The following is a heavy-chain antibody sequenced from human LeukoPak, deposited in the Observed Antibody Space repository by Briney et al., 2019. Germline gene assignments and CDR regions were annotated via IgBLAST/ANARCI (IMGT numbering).Heavy chain of an antibody. V-gene: IGHV3-53*05. Sequence: GGSLRLSCAASGFTVSSNYMSWVRQAPGKGLEWVSVIYSGGSTYYADSVKGRFTISRDNSKNTLYLQMNSLRAEDTAVYYCARDKRTTVTSNWFDPWGQGTLVTLSS. D-gene: IGHD4-11*01. CDR3: ARDKRTTVTSNWFDP. CDR1: GFTVSSNY. CDR2: IYSGGST. J-gene: IGHJ5*02.